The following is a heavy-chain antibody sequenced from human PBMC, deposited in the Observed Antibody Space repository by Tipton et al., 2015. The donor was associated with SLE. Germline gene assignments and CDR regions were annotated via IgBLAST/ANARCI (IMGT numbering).Heavy chain of an antibody. CDR3: ARGYSSSWYAFDI. D-gene: IGHD6-13*01. CDR1: GGSISSYY. Sequence: TLSLTCTVSGGSISSYYWSWIRQPPGKGLEWIGYIYYSGSTNYNPSLKSRVTISVDTSKNQFSLKLGSVTAADTAVYYCARGYSSSWYAFDIWGQGTMVAVSS. V-gene: IGHV4-59*01. J-gene: IGHJ3*02. CDR2: IYYSGST.